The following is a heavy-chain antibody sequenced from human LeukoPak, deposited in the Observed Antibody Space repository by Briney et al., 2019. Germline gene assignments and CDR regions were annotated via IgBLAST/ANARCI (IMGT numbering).Heavy chain of an antibody. D-gene: IGHD3-10*01. CDR3: ARRHITMVRGVPISFDGFDI. Sequence: SETLSLTCAVYGGSFSGYYWSWIRQPPGKGLEWIGEINHSGSTNYNPSLKSRVTISVDTSKNQFSLKLSSVTAADTAVYYCARRHITMVRGVPISFDGFDIWGQGTMVTVSS. J-gene: IGHJ3*02. V-gene: IGHV4-34*01. CDR1: GGSFSGYY. CDR2: INHSGST.